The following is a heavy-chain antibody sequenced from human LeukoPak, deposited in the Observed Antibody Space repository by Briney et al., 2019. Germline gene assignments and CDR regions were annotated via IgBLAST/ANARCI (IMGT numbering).Heavy chain of an antibody. CDR1: GGSISNYY. CDR3: ARLVGSSSYYFDY. D-gene: IGHD6-13*01. CDR2: IYYSGGT. J-gene: IGHJ4*02. V-gene: IGHV4-59*01. Sequence: SETLSLTCSVSGGSISNYYWSWIRQPPGKRLEWIGYIYYSGGTNYNPSLKSRVTISVDTSKNQFSLKLSSVTAADTAVYYCARLVGSSSYYFDYWGQGTLVSVSS.